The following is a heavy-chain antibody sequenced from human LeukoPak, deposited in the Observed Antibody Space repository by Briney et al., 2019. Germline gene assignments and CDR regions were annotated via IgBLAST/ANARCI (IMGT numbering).Heavy chain of an antibody. CDR3: ARENIATRLLSFDF. J-gene: IGHJ3*01. Sequence: SETLSLTCTVSGGSMSSTTYYWSWIRQHPEKGLEWIGYTYYNGGPYYTPSLKGRLIISVDASKNQFYMHLSSVTAADTAMYYCARENIATRLLSFDFWGQGTMVTVSS. CDR2: TYYNGGP. CDR1: GGSMSSTTYY. V-gene: IGHV4-31*03. D-gene: IGHD6-6*01.